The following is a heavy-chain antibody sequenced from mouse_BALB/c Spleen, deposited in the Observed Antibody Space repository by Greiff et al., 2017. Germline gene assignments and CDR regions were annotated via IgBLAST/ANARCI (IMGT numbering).Heavy chain of an antibody. J-gene: IGHJ3*01. CDR2: IYPGDGDT. CDR1: GYAFSSYW. CDR3: ARGDYRYDPCAY. D-gene: IGHD2-14*01. Sequence: LEESGAELVRPGSSVKISCKASGYAFSSYWMNWVKQRPGQGLEWIGQIYPGDGDTNYNGKFKGKATLTADKSSSTAYMQLSSLTSEDSAVYFCARGDYRYDPCAYWGQGTLVTVSA. V-gene: IGHV1-80*01.